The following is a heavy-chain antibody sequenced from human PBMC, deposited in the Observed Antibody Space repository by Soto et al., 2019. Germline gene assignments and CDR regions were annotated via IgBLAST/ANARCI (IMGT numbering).Heavy chain of an antibody. J-gene: IGHJ6*02. CDR2: ISYDGSNK. CDR1: GFTFSSYA. Sequence: QVQLVESGGGVVQPGRFLRLSCAASGFTFSSYAMHWVRQAPGKGLEWVAVISYDGSNKYYADSVQGRFTISRDNSKNTLYLQMNSLRAEDTAVYYCAREGDTIFGVVIRVMDVWGQGTKVTVSS. V-gene: IGHV3-30-3*01. D-gene: IGHD3-3*01. CDR3: AREGDTIFGVVIRVMDV.